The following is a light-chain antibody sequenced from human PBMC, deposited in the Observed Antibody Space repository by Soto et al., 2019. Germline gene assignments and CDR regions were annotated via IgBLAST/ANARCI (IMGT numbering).Light chain of an antibody. Sequence: DIQMTQSPSTLSASVGDSVTITCRASQSISNWLAWYQQKPGKAPKLLIYDVSRLESGVPSRFSGSGSGTEFTLTISSLQPDDFATYYCQQYNSYPWTFGQGTKWIS. CDR2: DVS. J-gene: IGKJ1*01. CDR3: QQYNSYPWT. V-gene: IGKV1-5*01. CDR1: QSISNW.